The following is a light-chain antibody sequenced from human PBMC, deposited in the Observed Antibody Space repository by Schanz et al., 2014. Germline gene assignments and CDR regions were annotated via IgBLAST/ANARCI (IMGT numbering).Light chain of an antibody. CDR1: SSNIGGNT. CDR3: QSYDTSLRTWL. J-gene: IGLJ3*02. V-gene: IGLV1-44*01. CDR2: SNN. Sequence: QSVLTQPPSASGTPGQRVTISCSGSSSNIGGNTVNWYQQLPGTAPKPLIYSNNQRPSGVPDRFSGSKSGTSASLGITGLQAEDEADYYCQSYDTSLRTWLCGGGTKVTVL.